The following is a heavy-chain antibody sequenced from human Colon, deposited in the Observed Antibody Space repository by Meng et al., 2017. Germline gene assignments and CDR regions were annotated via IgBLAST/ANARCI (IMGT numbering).Heavy chain of an antibody. V-gene: IGHV4-39*07. CDR2: IHNSGKT. D-gene: IGHD4-17*01. J-gene: IGHJ5*02. Sequence: QLRLQESGPELAKPSETLSLTCTVSGASINIGSYYWAWVRQAPGKGLEWIGSIHNSGKTYYNSSLKSRVTILVDTSKNQFSLKLTSVTAADTAVYLCARLVTTVTTGNWFDPWGQGTLVTVSS. CDR3: ARLVTTVTTGNWFDP. CDR1: GASINIGSYY.